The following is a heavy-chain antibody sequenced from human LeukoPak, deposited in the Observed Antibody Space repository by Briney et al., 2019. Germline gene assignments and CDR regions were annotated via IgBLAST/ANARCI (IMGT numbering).Heavy chain of an antibody. V-gene: IGHV3-21*01. J-gene: IGHJ4*02. Sequence: GGSLRLSCSTSGFTFNTYGMNWVRQAPGKGLEWVSSISSSSSYIYYADSVKGRFTISRDNAKNSLYLQMNSLRAEDTAVYYCARVRSSRGDYWGQGTLVTVSS. CDR3: ARVRSSRGDY. CDR2: ISSSSSYI. D-gene: IGHD6-13*01. CDR1: GFTFNTYG.